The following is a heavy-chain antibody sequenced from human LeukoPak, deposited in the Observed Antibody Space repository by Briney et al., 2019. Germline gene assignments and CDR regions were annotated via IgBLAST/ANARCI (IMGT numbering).Heavy chain of an antibody. CDR2: IYYSGST. Sequence: PSETLSLTCTVSGCSIRSGGYYWSWIRQHPGKGLEWIGYIYYSGSTYYNPSLKSRVTISVDTSKNQFSLKLSSVTAADTAVYYCARDLSHSGRFDPWGQGTLVTVSS. V-gene: IGHV4-31*03. CDR3: ARDLSHSGRFDP. CDR1: GCSIRSGGYY. J-gene: IGHJ5*02. D-gene: IGHD6-13*01.